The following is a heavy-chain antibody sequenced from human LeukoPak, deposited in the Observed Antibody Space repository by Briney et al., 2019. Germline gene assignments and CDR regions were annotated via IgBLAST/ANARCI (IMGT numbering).Heavy chain of an antibody. V-gene: IGHV3-15*01. CDR2: IQSKTDGGTT. D-gene: IGHD3-10*01. J-gene: IGHJ4*02. CDR3: ATLTVRGVINV. CDR1: GFTFSNTW. Sequence: GGSLRLSCAASGFTFSNTWMNWVRQAPGKGLEWVGRIQSKTDGGTTEYAAPVKGRFTISRDDSKTTLYLQMNSLKTEDTAVYYCATLTVRGVINVWGQGTLVTVSS.